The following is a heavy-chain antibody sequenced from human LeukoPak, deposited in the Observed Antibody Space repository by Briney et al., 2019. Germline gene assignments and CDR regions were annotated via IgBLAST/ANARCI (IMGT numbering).Heavy chain of an antibody. CDR1: GYTFTSYG. Sequence: ASVKVSCKASGYTFTSYGISWVRQAPGQGLEWMGWISAYNGNTNYAQKLQGRVTMTTDTSTSTAYMELRSLRSDDTAVYYCARDGPKGEQWLVLIDDNAFDIWGQGTMVTVSS. D-gene: IGHD6-19*01. CDR2: ISAYNGNT. V-gene: IGHV1-18*01. CDR3: ARDGPKGEQWLVLIDDNAFDI. J-gene: IGHJ3*02.